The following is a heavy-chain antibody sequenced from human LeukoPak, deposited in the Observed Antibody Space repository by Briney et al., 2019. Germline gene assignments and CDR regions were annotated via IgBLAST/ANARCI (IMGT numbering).Heavy chain of an antibody. Sequence: SETLCLTCTVSGGSISSSSYYWGWIRQPPGKGLEWIGSIYYSGSTYYNPSLKSRVTISVDTSKNQFSLKLSSVTAADTAVYYCARLYSSGWYYFDYWGQGTLVTVSS. V-gene: IGHV4-39*01. D-gene: IGHD6-19*01. CDR3: ARLYSSGWYYFDY. CDR2: IYYSGST. CDR1: GGSISSSSYY. J-gene: IGHJ4*02.